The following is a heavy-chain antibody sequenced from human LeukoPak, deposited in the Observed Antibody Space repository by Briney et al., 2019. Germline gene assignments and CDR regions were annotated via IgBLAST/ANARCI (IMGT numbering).Heavy chain of an antibody. CDR2: IYYSGST. D-gene: IGHD2-8*01. V-gene: IGHV4-31*03. CDR3: ARTKGPTYYFDY. CDR1: GGSISSGGYY. J-gene: IGHJ4*02. Sequence: SETLCLTCTVSGGSISSGGYYWSWIRQHPGKGLEWIGYIYYSGSTYYNPSLKSRVTISVDTSKNQFSLKLSSVTAADTAVYYCARTKGPTYYFDYWGQGTLVTVSS.